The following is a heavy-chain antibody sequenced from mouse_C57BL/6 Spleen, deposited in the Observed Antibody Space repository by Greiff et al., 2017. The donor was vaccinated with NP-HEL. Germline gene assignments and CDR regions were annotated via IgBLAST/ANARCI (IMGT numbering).Heavy chain of an antibody. CDR1: GYTFTSYW. V-gene: IGHV1-59*01. CDR2: IDPSDSYT. CDR3: ARNWDVHFDY. D-gene: IGHD4-1*01. J-gene: IGHJ2*01. Sequence: VQLQQPGAELVRPGTSVKLSCKASGYTFTSYWMHWVKQRPGQGLEWIGVIDPSDSYTNYNQKFKGKATLTVDTSSSTAYMQLSSLTSEDSAVYYCARNWDVHFDYWGQGTTLTVSS.